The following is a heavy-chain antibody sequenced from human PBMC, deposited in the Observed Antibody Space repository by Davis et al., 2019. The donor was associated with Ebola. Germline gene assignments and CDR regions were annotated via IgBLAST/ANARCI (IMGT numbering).Heavy chain of an antibody. CDR3: TTGLVAATNGYAFDI. D-gene: IGHD2-15*01. Sequence: GESLKISCAASGFTFSNAFMSWVRQAPGKGLEWVGRIKSKTDGGATDYAAPVKGRFTISRDDSKNTLCLQMNSLKTEDTAVYYCTTGLVAATNGYAFDIWGQGTMVTVSS. CDR1: GFTFSNAF. V-gene: IGHV3-15*01. J-gene: IGHJ3*02. CDR2: IKSKTDGGAT.